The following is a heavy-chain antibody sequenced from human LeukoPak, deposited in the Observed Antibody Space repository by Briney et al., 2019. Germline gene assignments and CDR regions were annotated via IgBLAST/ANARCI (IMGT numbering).Heavy chain of an antibody. CDR1: GFTFSSYG. Sequence: PGGTLRLSCAASGFTFSSYGMSWVRQAPGKGLEWVSAISGSGGSTYYADSVKGRFTISRDNSKNTLYLQMNSLRAEDTAVYYCARAYSGTYGLGYYYMDVWGKGTTVTVSS. D-gene: IGHD1-26*01. J-gene: IGHJ6*03. CDR2: ISGSGGST. V-gene: IGHV3-23*01. CDR3: ARAYSGTYGLGYYYMDV.